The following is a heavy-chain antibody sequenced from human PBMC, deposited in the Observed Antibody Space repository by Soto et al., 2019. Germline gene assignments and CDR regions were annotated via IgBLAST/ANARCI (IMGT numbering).Heavy chain of an antibody. CDR3: ARQKLYYDFWSGYPSHYYYGMNV. Sequence: SETLSLTCAVYGGSFSGYYWSWIRQPPGKGLEWIGEINHSGSTNYNPSLKSRVTISVDTSKNQFSLKLSSVTAADTAVYYCARQKLYYDFWSGYPSHYYYGMNVWGQGTTVTVSS. CDR1: GGSFSGYY. V-gene: IGHV4-34*01. CDR2: INHSGST. D-gene: IGHD3-3*01. J-gene: IGHJ6*02.